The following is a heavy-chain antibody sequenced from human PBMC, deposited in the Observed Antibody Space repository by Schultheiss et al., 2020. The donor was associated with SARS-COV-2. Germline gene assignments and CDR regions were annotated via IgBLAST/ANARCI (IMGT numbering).Heavy chain of an antibody. Sequence: GASLRLSCSASGFTFSYYYMHWFRQAPGKGLVWVSRIGTDVNSVYYADFVKGRFTISRDNAKNTLYLQMNSLRAEDTAVYYCLRGFNSGNIDQYDYWGQGALVTVSS. CDR3: LRGFNSGNIDQYDY. J-gene: IGHJ4*02. CDR1: GFTFSYYY. V-gene: IGHV3-74*01. CDR2: IGTDVNSV. D-gene: IGHD1/OR15-1a*01.